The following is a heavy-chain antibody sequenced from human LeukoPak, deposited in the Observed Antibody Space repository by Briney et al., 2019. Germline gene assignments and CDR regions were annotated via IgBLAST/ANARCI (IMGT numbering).Heavy chain of an antibody. CDR3: ARDRNSQLGSFDAFDI. CDR1: GFTFSSYS. J-gene: IGHJ3*02. V-gene: IGHV3-21*01. CDR2: ISSSSSYI. D-gene: IGHD1-1*01. Sequence: QAGGSLRLSCAASGFTFSSYSMNWVRQAPGKGLEWVSSISSSSSYIYYADSVKGRFTISRDNAKNSLYLQMNSLRAEDTAVYYCARDRNSQLGSFDAFDIWGQGTMVTVSS.